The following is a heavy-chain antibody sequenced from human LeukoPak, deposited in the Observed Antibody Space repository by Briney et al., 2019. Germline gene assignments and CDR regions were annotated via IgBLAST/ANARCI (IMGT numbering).Heavy chain of an antibody. CDR3: ARHPQRTLGVTTSGPYYYSMDV. CDR2: IYYSGIT. J-gene: IGHJ6*02. D-gene: IGHD2-21*02. V-gene: IGHV4-59*08. Sequence: SETLSLTCTVSGGSITTYYWSWIRQPPGKGLEWIAYIYYSGITNYNPSLKSRVTISVDTSKNQFSLKLSSVTAADTAVYYCARHPQRTLGVTTSGPYYYSMDVWGQGTTVTVSS. CDR1: GGSITTYY.